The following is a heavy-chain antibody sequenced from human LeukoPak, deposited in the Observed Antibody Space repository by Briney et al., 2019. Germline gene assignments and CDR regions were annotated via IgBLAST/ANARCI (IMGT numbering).Heavy chain of an antibody. V-gene: IGHV5-51*01. Sequence: GESLKISCKGSGYSFTSYWIGWVRQMPGKGLEWMGIIYPGDSDTRYSPSFQGQVTISADKSISTAYLQWSSLKASDTAMYYCARCQRNSIAAAYYYMDVWGKGTTVTISS. CDR2: IYPGDSDT. CDR3: ARCQRNSIAAAYYYMDV. J-gene: IGHJ6*03. CDR1: GYSFTSYW. D-gene: IGHD6-13*01.